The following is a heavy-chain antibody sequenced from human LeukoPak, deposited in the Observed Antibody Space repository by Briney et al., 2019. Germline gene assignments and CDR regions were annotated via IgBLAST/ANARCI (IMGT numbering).Heavy chain of an antibody. CDR2: ISGSGGST. V-gene: IGHV3-23*01. D-gene: IGHD5-12*01. CDR3: AKYTPGGVATDFDY. J-gene: IGHJ4*02. Sequence: GGSLKLSCAASGFTFSSYAMSWVRQAPGKGLEWVSTISGSGGSTYYADSVKGRFTVSRDNSKNTLYLQMNSLRAEDTAVYYCAKYTPGGVATDFDYWGQGTLVTVSS. CDR1: GFTFSSYA.